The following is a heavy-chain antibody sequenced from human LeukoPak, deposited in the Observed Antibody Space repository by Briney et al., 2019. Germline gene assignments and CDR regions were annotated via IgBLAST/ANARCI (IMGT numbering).Heavy chain of an antibody. V-gene: IGHV6-1*01. D-gene: IGHD6-6*01. J-gene: IGHJ4*02. CDR2: TSYRSKWYN. CDR3: ARDGPARPSVFDY. Sequence: SQTLSLTCVISGDSVSSNSAPWSWIRQSPSRDLEWLGRTSYRSKWYNDYAVSVKSRITINPDTSKNQFSLQLNSVTPEDTAFYYSARDGPARPSVFDYWGQGTLVTVAS. CDR1: GDSVSSNSAP.